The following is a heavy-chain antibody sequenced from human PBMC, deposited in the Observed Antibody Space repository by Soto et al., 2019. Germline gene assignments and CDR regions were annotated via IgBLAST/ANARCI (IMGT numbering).Heavy chain of an antibody. D-gene: IGHD6-13*01. CDR1: GGSGSRGSYY. CDR3: ARDWIAAAGMYYYYGMDV. J-gene: IGHJ6*02. CDR2: IYYSGST. Sequence: PSETLSLTCTVSGGSGSRGSYYWSWIRQPPGKGLEWIGYIYYSGSTNYNPSLKSRVTISVDTSKNQFSLKLSSVTAADTAVYYCARDWIAAAGMYYYYGMDVWGQGTTVTVSS. V-gene: IGHV4-61*01.